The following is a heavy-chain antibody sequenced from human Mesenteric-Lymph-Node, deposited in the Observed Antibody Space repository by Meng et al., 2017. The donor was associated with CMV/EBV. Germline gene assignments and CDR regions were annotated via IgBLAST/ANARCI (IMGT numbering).Heavy chain of an antibody. CDR3: ARDHRFLEWTLYGMDV. V-gene: IGHV4-39*06. D-gene: IGHD3-3*01. Sequence: SETLSLTCTVSGGSISSGSYYWGWIRQPPGKGLEWIGSIYYSGSTYYNPSLKSRVTISVDTSKNQFALKLSSVTAADTAVYYCARDHRFLEWTLYGMDVWGQGTTVTVSS. CDR1: GGSISSGSYY. J-gene: IGHJ6*02. CDR2: IYYSGST.